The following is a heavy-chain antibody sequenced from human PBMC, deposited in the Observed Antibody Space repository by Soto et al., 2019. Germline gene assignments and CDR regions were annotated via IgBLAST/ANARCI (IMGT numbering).Heavy chain of an antibody. D-gene: IGHD3-3*01. Sequence: QVQLVESGGGVVKPGRSLRLSCAASGFTFSGYGMHWVRQAPGKGLEWVAVIWYDGSNKYYADSVKGRFTISRDNSKNTLYLQMNSLRAEDTAVYYCARVDFWSGYYYYYYGMDVWGQGTTVTVSS. CDR2: IWYDGSNK. J-gene: IGHJ6*02. CDR1: GFTFSGYG. V-gene: IGHV3-33*01. CDR3: ARVDFWSGYYYYYYGMDV.